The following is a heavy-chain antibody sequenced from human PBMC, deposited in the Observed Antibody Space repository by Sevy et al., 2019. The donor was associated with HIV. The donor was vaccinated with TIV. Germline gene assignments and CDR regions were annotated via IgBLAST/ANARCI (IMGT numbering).Heavy chain of an antibody. V-gene: IGHV1-2*02. CDR1: GYTFTGYY. D-gene: IGHD6-19*01. CDR2: INPNSGGT. Sequence: ASVKVSCKASGYTFTGYYMHWVRQAPGQGLEWMGWINPNSGGTNYAQKFQGRVTMTRDTSISTAYMELSRLRSEDTAVYYCARTGDSQWLPDYWGQGTLVTVSS. J-gene: IGHJ4*02. CDR3: ARTGDSQWLPDY.